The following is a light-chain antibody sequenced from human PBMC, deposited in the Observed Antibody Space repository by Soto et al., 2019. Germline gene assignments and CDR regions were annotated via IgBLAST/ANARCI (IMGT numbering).Light chain of an antibody. J-gene: IGKJ4*01. CDR1: QSVSISY. CDR2: GAS. Sequence: EIVLTPSPGTLSLSPVERATLSCRASQSVSISYLAWYQQKSGQAPRLLIYGASNRATGIPDRFSGGGSGTDFTLTISRLEPEDFAVYYCQQFSSYPLTFGGGTKVDIK. CDR3: QQFSSYPLT. V-gene: IGKV3-20*01.